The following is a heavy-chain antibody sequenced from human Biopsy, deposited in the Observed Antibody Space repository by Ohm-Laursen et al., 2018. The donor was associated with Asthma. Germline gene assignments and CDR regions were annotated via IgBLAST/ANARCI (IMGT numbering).Heavy chain of an antibody. J-gene: IGHJ6*02. Sequence: VASVKVSCKTSGYTFNSAGITWVRQAPGQGLEWMGWISVYNGNTKVAQRLQDGVTMITDTSTSTAYMELRSLRPDDTAVYFCARAVDYSHYYGIDVWGQGTTVTVS. CDR1: GYTFNSAG. CDR3: ARAVDYSHYYGIDV. CDR2: ISVYNGNT. V-gene: IGHV1-18*01. D-gene: IGHD3-10*01.